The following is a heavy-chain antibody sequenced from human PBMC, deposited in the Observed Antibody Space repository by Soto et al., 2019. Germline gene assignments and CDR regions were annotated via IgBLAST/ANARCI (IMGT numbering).Heavy chain of an antibody. D-gene: IGHD2-21*01. Sequence: SETLSLTCAVSGGSISSGGYSWSWIRQPPGKGLEWIGYIYHSGSTYYNPSLKSRVTISVDRSKNQFSLKLSSVTAADTVVYYCARGNVVPLDYWGKGTLVTVSS. CDR3: ARGNVVPLDY. V-gene: IGHV4-30-2*01. CDR1: GGSISSGGYS. CDR2: IYHSGST. J-gene: IGHJ4*02.